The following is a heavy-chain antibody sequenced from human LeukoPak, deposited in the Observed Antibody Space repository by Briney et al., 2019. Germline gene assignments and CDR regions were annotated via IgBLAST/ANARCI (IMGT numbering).Heavy chain of an antibody. Sequence: GGSLRLSCAASGFTFSTYAMSWVCQAPGRGLNWVSTITGSGGTTYYADSVKGRFTISRDNSKNTLFLQMHSLRAEDTAIYYCAKHATEGGSSSTSSWDYWGQGTLVTVSS. CDR1: GFTFSTYA. J-gene: IGHJ4*02. CDR2: ITGSGGTT. D-gene: IGHD2-2*01. V-gene: IGHV3-23*01. CDR3: AKHATEGGSSSTSSWDY.